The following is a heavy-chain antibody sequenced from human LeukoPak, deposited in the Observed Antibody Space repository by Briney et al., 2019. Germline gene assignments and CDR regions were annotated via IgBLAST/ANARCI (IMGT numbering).Heavy chain of an antibody. V-gene: IGHV4-34*01. Sequence: SETLSLTCAVYGGSFSGYYWSWIRQPPGKGLEWIGEINHCGSTNYNPSLKSRVTISVDTSKNQFSLKLSSVTAADTAVYYCARVEYYDSSDAFDIWGQGTMVTVSS. D-gene: IGHD3-22*01. CDR1: GGSFSGYY. CDR2: INHCGST. CDR3: ARVEYYDSSDAFDI. J-gene: IGHJ3*02.